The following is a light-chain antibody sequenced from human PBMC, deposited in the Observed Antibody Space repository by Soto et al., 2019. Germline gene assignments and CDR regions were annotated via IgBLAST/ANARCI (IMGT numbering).Light chain of an antibody. J-gene: IGKJ1*01. V-gene: IGKV2-30*02. CDR3: MQGTHCPRT. CDR1: QSLVHSNGNTY. CDR2: KVS. Sequence: DVVMTQSPLSLPVTLGQPASISCRSSQSLVHSNGNTYLNWFQQRPGQTPRRLLYKVSIRDSGVPDRFSGSGAGTDYTLNSSRVEADDLGVYYRMQGTHCPRTVGQGTKVEIK.